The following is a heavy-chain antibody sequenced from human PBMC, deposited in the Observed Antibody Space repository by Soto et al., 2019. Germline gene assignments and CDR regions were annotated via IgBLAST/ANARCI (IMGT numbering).Heavy chain of an antibody. CDR2: IYYSGST. D-gene: IGHD1-1*01. CDR3: ERAPSPYDIAY. Sequence: SETLSLTCTVSGGSVNSGSYYWSWIRQPPGKGLEWIGYIYYSGSTNYNPSLKSRVTISVDTSKNQFSLRLNSVTAADTAVYYCERAPSPYDIAYWGQGTLVTVSS. V-gene: IGHV4-61*01. CDR1: GGSVNSGSYY. J-gene: IGHJ4*02.